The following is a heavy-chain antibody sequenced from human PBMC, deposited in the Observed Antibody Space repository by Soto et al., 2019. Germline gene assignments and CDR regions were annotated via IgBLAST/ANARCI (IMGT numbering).Heavy chain of an antibody. V-gene: IGHV3-64D*08. Sequence: PGGALRLSCSASGFTFSSYAMHWVRQAPGKGLEYVSAISSNGGSTYYADSVKGRFTISRDNSKNTLYLQMSSLRSEDTAVYYCARGLGYCSSTSCYAMQFDYSGQGTLVTVSS. D-gene: IGHD2-2*01. CDR2: ISSNGGST. CDR3: ARGLGYCSSTSCYAMQFDY. J-gene: IGHJ4*02. CDR1: GFTFSSYA.